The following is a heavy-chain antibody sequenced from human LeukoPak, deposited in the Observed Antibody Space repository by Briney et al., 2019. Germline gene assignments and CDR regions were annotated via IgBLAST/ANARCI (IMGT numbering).Heavy chain of an antibody. CDR3: ARSSIQLWVRSWFGL. V-gene: IGHV3-21*01. CDR2: ISSGSSHK. J-gene: IGHJ5*02. D-gene: IGHD5-18*01. CDR1: GFTFGSYS. Sequence: GGSLRLSCAASGFTFGSYSMNWVRQAPGKGLEWVSTISSGSSHKFYADSLKGRFTISRDNAKNSVYLEVNSLRAEDTAVYYCARSSIQLWVRSWFGLWGQGTLVTVSS.